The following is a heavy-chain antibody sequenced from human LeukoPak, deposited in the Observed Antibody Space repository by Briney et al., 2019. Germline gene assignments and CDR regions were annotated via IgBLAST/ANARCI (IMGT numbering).Heavy chain of an antibody. CDR1: GFTFSSYA. Sequence: GGSLRLSCAASGFTFSSYAMHWVRQAPGKGLEWVAVISYDGSNKYYADSVKGRFTISRDNSKNTLYLQMNSLRADDTAIYYCARGQAYCGADCYSDWGQGTLVTVSS. J-gene: IGHJ4*02. V-gene: IGHV3-30*14. CDR2: ISYDGSNK. D-gene: IGHD2-21*02. CDR3: ARGQAYCGADCYSD.